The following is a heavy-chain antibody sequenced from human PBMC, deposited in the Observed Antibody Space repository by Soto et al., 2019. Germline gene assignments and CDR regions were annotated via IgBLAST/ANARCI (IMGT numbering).Heavy chain of an antibody. J-gene: IGHJ4*02. V-gene: IGHV3-48*01. Sequence: EVQLVESGGGLVQPGGSLRLSCAASGFTFSSSSMNWVRQAPGKGLEGVSYISSSSIAIYYADSVKGRFTISRDNAKNALYLQMNSLRAEDTAVYYCARLRGSSNWETPSWGQGTLVTVSS. CDR2: ISSSSIAI. CDR1: GFTFSSSS. CDR3: ARLRGSSNWETPS. D-gene: IGHD6-13*01.